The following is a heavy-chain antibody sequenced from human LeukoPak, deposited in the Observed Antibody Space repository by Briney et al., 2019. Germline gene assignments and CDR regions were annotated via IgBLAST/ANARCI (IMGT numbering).Heavy chain of an antibody. CDR1: GFTFSSYA. V-gene: IGHV3-23*01. Sequence: PGGSLRLSCAASGFTFSSYAMSWVRQAPGKGLEWVSAISGSGGSTYYADSVKGRFFISRDNAKNSLYLHMNGLRAEDTAVYYCARDAATDDAFDIWGQGTMVTVSS. CDR2: ISGSGGST. D-gene: IGHD6-13*01. J-gene: IGHJ3*02. CDR3: ARDAATDDAFDI.